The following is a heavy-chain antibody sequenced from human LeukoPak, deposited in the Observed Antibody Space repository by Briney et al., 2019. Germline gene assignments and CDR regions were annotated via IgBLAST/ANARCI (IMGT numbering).Heavy chain of an antibody. CDR1: GFTFSSYA. D-gene: IGHD1-1*01. CDR2: ISGSGGST. Sequence: GGSLRLSCAASGFTFSSYAMSWVRQAPGKGLEWVSSISGSGGSTYYADSVKGRFAISRDNSKNTLYLQMNSLRAEDTAVYYCAKDKLERRDLGFHWFDPWGQGTLVTVSS. J-gene: IGHJ5*02. CDR3: AKDKLERRDLGFHWFDP. V-gene: IGHV3-23*01.